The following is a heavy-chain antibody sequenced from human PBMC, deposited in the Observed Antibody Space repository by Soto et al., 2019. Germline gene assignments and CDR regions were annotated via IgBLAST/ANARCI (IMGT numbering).Heavy chain of an antibody. V-gene: IGHV5-51*01. CDR3: AFSKNYYYYGMDV. CDR1: GYSFTRYW. CDR2: IYPGDSDT. Sequence: GESLKISCKGSGYSFTRYWIGWVRQMPGKGLEWMGIIYPGDSDTRYSPSFQGQVTISADKSISTAYLQWSSLKASDTAMYYCAFSKNYYYYGMDVWGQGTTVTVSS. J-gene: IGHJ6*02.